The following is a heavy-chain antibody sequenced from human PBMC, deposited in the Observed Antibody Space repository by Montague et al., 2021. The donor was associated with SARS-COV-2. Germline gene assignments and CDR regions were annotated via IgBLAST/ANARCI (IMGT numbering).Heavy chain of an antibody. V-gene: IGHV4-34*01. CDR1: GASSSNYY. CDR2: INHSGYT. CDR3: ASAPRYSFGFWAY. Sequence: SETLSLTCAVYGASSSNYYWSWIRQSPGKGLEWVGEINHSGYTDXXPSLESRLTISLDSSKKQFSLKMTSVTAADTAIYYCASAPRYSFGFWAYWGQGTLVPVSS. J-gene: IGHJ4*02. D-gene: IGHD5-12*01.